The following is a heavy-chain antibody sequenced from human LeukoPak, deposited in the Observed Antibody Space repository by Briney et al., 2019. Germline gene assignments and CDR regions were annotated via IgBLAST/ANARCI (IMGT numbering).Heavy chain of an antibody. CDR3: ARGYRSGNYYTQLGPRKYWFDP. Sequence: PSETLSLTCAVYGGSFSDYYWTWIRQPPGRGLEWIGEINDGERTNYNPSLKSRVTISIDTPKNHFSLELRSVTAADTAVYYCARGYRSGNYYTQLGPRKYWFDPWGQGTLVTVSS. V-gene: IGHV4-34*01. CDR1: GGSFSDYY. CDR2: INDGERT. J-gene: IGHJ5*02. D-gene: IGHD3-10*01.